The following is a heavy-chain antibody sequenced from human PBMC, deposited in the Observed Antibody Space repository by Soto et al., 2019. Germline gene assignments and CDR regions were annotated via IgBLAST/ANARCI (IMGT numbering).Heavy chain of an antibody. V-gene: IGHV1-46*01. Sequence: QVQLLQSGAEVKKPGAAVKVSCEASGYTSTTSYIHWVRQAPGQGLEWMGIINPSGGSTSSAQKFQCRVTMTTDTSKSTVYLEISSLRSEDTAVYYCAREAFGDSVPCYWGQVTLVTVSS. CDR1: GYTSTTSY. CDR3: AREAFGDSVPCY. CDR2: INPSGGST. D-gene: IGHD4-17*01. J-gene: IGHJ4*02.